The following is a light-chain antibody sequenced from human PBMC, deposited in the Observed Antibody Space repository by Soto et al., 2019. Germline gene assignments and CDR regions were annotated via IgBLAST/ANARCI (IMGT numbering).Light chain of an antibody. CDR3: SSYTSSTDYV. J-gene: IGLJ1*01. V-gene: IGLV2-14*01. CDR2: EVT. CDR1: SSDIDTYNY. Sequence: QSALTQPASVSGSPGQSITISCTGTSSDIDTYNYVSWYQQHPGKAPKLIIYEVTNRPSGVSNRFSGSKSGDTASLTISGLQAEDEADYYCSSYTSSTDYVFGTGTKLTVL.